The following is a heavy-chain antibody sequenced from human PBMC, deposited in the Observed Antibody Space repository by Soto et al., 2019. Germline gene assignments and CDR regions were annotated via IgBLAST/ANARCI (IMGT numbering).Heavy chain of an antibody. D-gene: IGHD6-19*01. V-gene: IGHV3-30-3*01. J-gene: IGHJ3*02. CDR3: ARPYTIGWSYAFDI. CDR2: MSYDGGSK. CDR1: GFTFSSYT. Sequence: QVQLVESGGGVVQPGRSLRLSCVVSGFTFSSYTMHWVRQAPGKGLEWVAVMSYDGGSKSYADSVKGRFTISRDDSENTLYLQVDSLRTEDTALYYCARPYTIGWSYAFDIWGQGTMVTVSS.